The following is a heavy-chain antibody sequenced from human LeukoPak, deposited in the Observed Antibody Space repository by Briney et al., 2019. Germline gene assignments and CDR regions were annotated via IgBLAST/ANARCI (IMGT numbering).Heavy chain of an antibody. V-gene: IGHV4-34*01. CDR3: ASGSSGRRLAS. Sequence: SETLSLTCGVYGGSFSGYFWTWIRQPPGKGLEWIGEVNHCGITNYNPSLKSRLTISVDTSNNQFSLKLNSVTAADTAIYYCASGSSGRRLASWGQGTLVTVTS. CDR2: VNHCGIT. J-gene: IGHJ4*02. CDR1: GGSFSGYF. D-gene: IGHD6-19*01.